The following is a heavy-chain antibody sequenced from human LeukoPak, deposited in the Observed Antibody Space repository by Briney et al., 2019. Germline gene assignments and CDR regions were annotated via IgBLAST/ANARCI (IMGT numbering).Heavy chain of an antibody. CDR2: IYYSGST. CDR1: GGSISSGGYY. J-gene: IGHJ5*02. Sequence: PSETLSLTCTVSGGSISSGGYYWSWIRQHPGKGLEWIGYIYYSGSTYYNPSLKSRVTMSIDTSKKQFSLQLTSVTAADTAVYYCARVGANCYRMDRCWFDPWGQGSLVTVSS. D-gene: IGHD4/OR15-4a*01. V-gene: IGHV4-31*03. CDR3: ARVGANCYRMDRCWFDP.